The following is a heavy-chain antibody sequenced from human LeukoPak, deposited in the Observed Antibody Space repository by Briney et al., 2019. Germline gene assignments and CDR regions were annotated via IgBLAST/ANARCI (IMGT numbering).Heavy chain of an antibody. D-gene: IGHD3-9*01. CDR2: IYTSGSS. V-gene: IGHV4-4*07. CDR3: PRANTYPYYDILTGYFWFDP. CDR1: GGSISSYY. J-gene: IGHJ5*02. Sequence: SETLSLSCTVSGGSISSYYWSWILQPDGKGLEWIGRIYTSGSSNYNPSRKSRVTISVDTSKNQFSLKLTSVTAADTAVYYYPRANTYPYYDILTGYFWFDPWGQGTLVTVSS.